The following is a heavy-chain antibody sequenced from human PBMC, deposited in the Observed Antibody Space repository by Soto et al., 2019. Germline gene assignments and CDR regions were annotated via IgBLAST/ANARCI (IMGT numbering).Heavy chain of an antibody. CDR3: AREPATAKPEGVDF. Sequence: SETLTLTCTVSGGSISSGDYYWSWIRQPPGKGLEWIGYIYYSGSTYYNPSLKSRVTMTRDTSITTAYMELSRLRSGDTAVYYCAREPATAKPEGVDFWGQGTLVTVSS. J-gene: IGHJ4*02. CDR2: IYYSGST. V-gene: IGHV4-30-4*02. D-gene: IGHD1-1*01. CDR1: GGSISSGDYY.